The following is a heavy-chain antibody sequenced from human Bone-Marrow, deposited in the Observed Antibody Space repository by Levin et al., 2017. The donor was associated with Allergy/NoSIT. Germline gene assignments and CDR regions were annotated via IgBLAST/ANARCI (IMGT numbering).Heavy chain of an antibody. CDR1: GFTFSDHY. CDR3: ARALYGDAFDS. Sequence: GGSLRLSCAASGFTFSDHYMGWVRQAPGKGLDFVSYISRSGTYTNYADSVRGRFTISRDDAANSLYLQMNNLRPDDTAVDFCARALYGDAFDSWGQGALVTVSS. V-gene: IGHV3-11*03. CDR2: ISRSGTYT. J-gene: IGHJ4*02. D-gene: IGHD4-17*01.